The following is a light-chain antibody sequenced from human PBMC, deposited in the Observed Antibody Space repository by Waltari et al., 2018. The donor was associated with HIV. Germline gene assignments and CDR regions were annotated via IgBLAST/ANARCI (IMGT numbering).Light chain of an antibody. J-gene: IGLJ2*01. CDR3: TAYAGNNLL. CDR1: SSDVGAYNY. Sequence: QSALTQPPSASGSPGQSVTISCTGSSSDVGAYNYVSWYQHHPGKAPILSGTEVRRRPSGVRVRCSGSKSGNTASLTVSGLQAEDEADYDCTAYAGNNLLFGGGTKMTVL. CDR2: EVR. V-gene: IGLV2-8*01.